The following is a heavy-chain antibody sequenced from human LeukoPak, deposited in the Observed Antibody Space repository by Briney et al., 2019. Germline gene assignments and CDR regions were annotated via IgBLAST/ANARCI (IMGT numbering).Heavy chain of an antibody. V-gene: IGHV1-46*01. CDR1: GYTFTSYY. CDR3: ARDDTAMVRSYYYYYMDV. J-gene: IGHJ6*03. D-gene: IGHD5-18*01. CDR2: INPSGGST. Sequence: ASVKVSCKASGYTFTSYYMHWVRQAPGQGLEWMGIINPSGGSTSYAQKFQGRVTMTRDMSTSTVYMELSSLRSEDTAVYYCARDDTAMVRSYYYYYMDVWGKGTTVTVSS.